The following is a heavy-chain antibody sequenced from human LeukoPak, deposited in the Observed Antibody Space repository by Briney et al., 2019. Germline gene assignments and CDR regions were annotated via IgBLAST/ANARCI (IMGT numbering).Heavy chain of an antibody. D-gene: IGHD1-26*01. CDR1: GDSISSTTNY. J-gene: IGHJ4*02. CDR3: ARHRTHNLWELRHYQAFDY. Sequence: NPSETLSLTCTVSGDSISSTTNYWTWIRQPAGKGLEWIGRIYTSGRTYYNSYNPSLKSRVTISVDTSKNQFSLKLSYVTAADTAVYYCARHRTHNLWELRHYQAFDYWGQGTLVTVSS. CDR2: IYTSGRT. V-gene: IGHV4-61*02.